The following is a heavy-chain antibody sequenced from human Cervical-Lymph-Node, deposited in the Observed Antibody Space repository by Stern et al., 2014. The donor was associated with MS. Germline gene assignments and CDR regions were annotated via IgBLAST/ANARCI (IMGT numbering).Heavy chain of an antibody. CDR1: GYKFTSYY. V-gene: IGHV1-2*06. J-gene: IGHJ4*02. CDR3: ARSITVTPLEY. CDR2: LNPSSGAT. Sequence: VQLVQSGAEVKKPGASVKVSCRASGYKFTSYYIHWVRQAPGKGLVLMGRLNPSSGATDLAQSFQDRVTMTRDTSISTAYMELTRLTSDDTAVYYCARSITVTPLEYWGQGSLVAVSS. D-gene: IGHD4-17*01.